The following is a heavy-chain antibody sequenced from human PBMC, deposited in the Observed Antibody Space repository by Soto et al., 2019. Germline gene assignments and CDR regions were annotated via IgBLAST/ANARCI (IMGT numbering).Heavy chain of an antibody. CDR3: ARDVRFYYDSSGYYPEYFQH. CDR1: GFTVSSNY. CDR2: IYSGGST. V-gene: IGHV3-66*01. Sequence: GGSLRLSCAASGFTVSSNYMSWVRQAPGKGLEWVSVIYSGGSTYYADSVKGRFTISRDNSKNTLYLQMNSLRAEDTAVYYCARDVRFYYDSSGYYPEYFQHWGQGT. J-gene: IGHJ1*01. D-gene: IGHD3-22*01.